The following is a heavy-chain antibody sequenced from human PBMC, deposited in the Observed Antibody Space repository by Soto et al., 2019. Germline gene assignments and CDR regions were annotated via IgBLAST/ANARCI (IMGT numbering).Heavy chain of an antibody. CDR3: AKDPESGSYYYYGMDV. CDR2: ISYDGSNK. J-gene: IGHJ6*02. D-gene: IGHD3-10*01. Sequence: VQLVESGGGVVQPGRSLRLSCAASGFTFSSYGMHWVRQAPGKGLEWVAVISYDGSNKYYADSVKGRFTISRDNSKNTLYLQMNSLRAEDTAVYYCAKDPESGSYYYYGMDVWGQGTTVTVSS. CDR1: GFTFSSYG. V-gene: IGHV3-30*18.